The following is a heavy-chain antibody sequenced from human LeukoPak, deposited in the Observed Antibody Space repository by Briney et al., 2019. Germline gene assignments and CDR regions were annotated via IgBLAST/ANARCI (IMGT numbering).Heavy chain of an antibody. D-gene: IGHD2-15*01. CDR2: ISSSGSTI. Sequence: GGSLRLSCAASGFTFSSYEMNWVRQAPGKGLEWVSYISSSGSTIYYADSVKGRFTISRDNAKNSLYLQMNSLRAEDTAVYYCARVRIVVVVAATPSYMDVWGKGTTVTVSS. J-gene: IGHJ6*03. V-gene: IGHV3-48*03. CDR1: GFTFSSYE. CDR3: ARVRIVVVVAATPSYMDV.